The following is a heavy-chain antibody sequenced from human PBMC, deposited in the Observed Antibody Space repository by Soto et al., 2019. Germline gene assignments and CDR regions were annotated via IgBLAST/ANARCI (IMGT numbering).Heavy chain of an antibody. CDR1: GGTFSSYT. V-gene: IGHV1-69*08. J-gene: IGHJ4*02. CDR3: ARDPSGYGSESLWFDY. Sequence: QVQLVQSGAEVKKPGSSVKVSCKASGGTFSSYTISWVRQAPGQGLEWMGRIIPILGIANYAQKYQGRVTITADKSTSTAYMELSSLRSEDTAVYYCARDPSGYGSESLWFDYWGQGTLVTVSS. D-gene: IGHD3-10*01. CDR2: IIPILGIA.